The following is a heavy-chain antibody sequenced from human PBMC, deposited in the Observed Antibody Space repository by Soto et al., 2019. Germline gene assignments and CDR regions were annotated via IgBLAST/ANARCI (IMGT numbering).Heavy chain of an antibody. CDR2: TYYRSKWYN. CDR1: GDSVSSNSAA. J-gene: IGHJ6*02. D-gene: IGHD2-8*01. V-gene: IGHV6-1*01. CDR3: ARDIKAGVYYYYYYGMDV. Sequence: SPTLSLTCAISGDSVSSNSAAWNWIRQSPSRGLEWLGRTYYRSKWYNDYAVSVKSRITINPDTSKNQFSLQLNSVTPEDTAVYYCARDIKAGVYYYYYYGMDVWGQGTTVTVSS.